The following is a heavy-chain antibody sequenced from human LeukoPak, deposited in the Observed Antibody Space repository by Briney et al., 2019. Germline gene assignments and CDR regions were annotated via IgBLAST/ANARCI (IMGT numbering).Heavy chain of an antibody. D-gene: IGHD3-10*01. J-gene: IGHJ3*02. Sequence: ASVKVSCKASGYTFTSYYIHWVRQAPGEGLEWMGIINPSGGSTSYAQKFQGRVTMTRDMSTSTVYMELSSLRSEDTAVYYCARRKYYYGSGSRDDAFDIWGQGKMVTVSS. CDR2: INPSGGST. CDR1: GYTFTSYY. CDR3: ARRKYYYGSGSRDDAFDI. V-gene: IGHV1-46*01.